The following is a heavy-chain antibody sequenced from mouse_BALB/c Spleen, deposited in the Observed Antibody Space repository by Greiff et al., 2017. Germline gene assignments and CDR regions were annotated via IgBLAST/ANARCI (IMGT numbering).Heavy chain of an antibody. D-gene: IGHD2-10*01. CDR2: ISDGGSYT. J-gene: IGHJ4*01. CDR3: ARVPYYGNYFYAMDY. CDR1: GFTFSDYY. V-gene: IGHV5-4*02. Sequence: EVQRVESGGGLVKPGGSLKLSCAASGFTFSDYYMYWVRQTPEKRLEWVATISDGGSYTYYPDSVKGRFTISRDNAKNNLYLQMSSLKSEDTAMYYCARVPYYGNYFYAMDYWGQGTSVTVSS.